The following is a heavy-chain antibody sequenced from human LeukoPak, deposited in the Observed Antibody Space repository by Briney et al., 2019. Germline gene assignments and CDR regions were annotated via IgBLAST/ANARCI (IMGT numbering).Heavy chain of an antibody. CDR3: ARDSHDYYDSSGPFDY. CDR1: GYTFTSYY. CDR2: INPSGGST. V-gene: IGHV1-46*01. J-gene: IGHJ4*02. Sequence: ASVKVSCKASGYTFTSYYMHWVRQAPGQGLEWMGIINPSGGSTSYAQKFQGRVTMTRDTSTSTVYMELSSLRSEDTAVYYCARDSHDYYDSSGPFDYWGQGTLVTVSS. D-gene: IGHD3-22*01.